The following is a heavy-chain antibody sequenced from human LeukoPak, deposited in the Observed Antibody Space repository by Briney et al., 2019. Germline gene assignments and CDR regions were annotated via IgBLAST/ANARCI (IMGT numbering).Heavy chain of an antibody. D-gene: IGHD3-10*01. V-gene: IGHV3-15*01. Sequence: GGSLRLSCAASGFAFINAWMAWVRQAPGKGLEWAGRIKSKTDGGTTDYAAPVKGRFTISRDDSKNTLYLQMNSQKTEDTAVYYCTTDEVSSFDPWGQGTLVAVSS. CDR1: GFAFINAW. CDR2: IKSKTDGGTT. J-gene: IGHJ5*02. CDR3: TTDEVSSFDP.